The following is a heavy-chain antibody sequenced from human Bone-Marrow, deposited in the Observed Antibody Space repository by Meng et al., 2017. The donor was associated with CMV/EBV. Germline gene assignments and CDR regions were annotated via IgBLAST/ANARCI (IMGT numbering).Heavy chain of an antibody. Sequence: SETLSLTCTVSGDSIKNINYYWGWIRQSPGKGLEWILTVYHNGDTWYNPSLKSRVTISVATSKNQFSLNLKSVTAPDTAMYYCARDRGEGNNWFDPWGPGTLVTVSS. J-gene: IGHJ5*02. D-gene: IGHD4-17*01. V-gene: IGHV4-39*07. CDR2: VYHNGDT. CDR3: ARDRGEGNNWFDP. CDR1: GDSIKNINYY.